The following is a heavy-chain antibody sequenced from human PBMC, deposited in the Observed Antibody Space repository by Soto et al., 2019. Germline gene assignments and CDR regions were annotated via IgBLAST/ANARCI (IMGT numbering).Heavy chain of an antibody. CDR2: ISYDGSNK. Sequence: GGSLRLSCAASGFSLNSYAMHWVRQAPGKGLGWVAVISYDGSNKFYGDSVKGRFTISRDNSKNTVYLKMDSLRTEDTAVYYCESDCSSHTCYRQGGMDVWGQGTTVTVSS. CDR3: ESDCSSHTCYRQGGMDV. D-gene: IGHD2-2*02. J-gene: IGHJ6*02. CDR1: GFSLNSYA. V-gene: IGHV3-30-3*01.